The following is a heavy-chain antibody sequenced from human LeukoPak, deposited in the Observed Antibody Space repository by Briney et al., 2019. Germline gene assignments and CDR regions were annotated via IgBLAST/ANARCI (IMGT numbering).Heavy chain of an antibody. V-gene: IGHV3-74*01. Sequence: GGSLRLSCAASGFTLSSHWMHWVRQAPGKGLVWVSRINSDGSTTNYANSVKGRFTISRDNAENTLYLQMNSLRVEDTAVYYCTRRVSATRWFDPWGQGTLVTVSS. CDR3: TRRVSATRWFDP. J-gene: IGHJ5*02. CDR1: GFTLSSHW. D-gene: IGHD2-15*01. CDR2: INSDGSTT.